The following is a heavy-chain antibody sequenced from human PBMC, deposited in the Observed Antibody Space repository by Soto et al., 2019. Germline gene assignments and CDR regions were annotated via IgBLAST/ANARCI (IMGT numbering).Heavy chain of an antibody. CDR2: IYYSGST. CDR1: GGSISSYY. Sequence: SETLSLTCTVSGGSISSYYWSWIRQPPGKGLEWIGYIYYSGSTNYNPSLKSRVTISVDTSKNQFSLKLSSVTAADTAVYYCARVETQLPLSYYYYGMDVWGQGTTVTVSS. J-gene: IGHJ6*02. V-gene: IGHV4-59*01. D-gene: IGHD2-2*01. CDR3: ARVETQLPLSYYYYGMDV.